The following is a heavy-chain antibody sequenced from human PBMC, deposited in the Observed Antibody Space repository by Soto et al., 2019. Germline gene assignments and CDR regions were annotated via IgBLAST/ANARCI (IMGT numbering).Heavy chain of an antibody. CDR3: ARGRYCLTGRCFPNWFDS. CDR2: IYKITTT. J-gene: IGHJ5*01. CDR1: GDYICSVDFF. Sequence: PSATLSLTGSVSGDYICSVDFFWAWSRQPSGLALEYIGYIYKITTTYYNPSFESRVAIPLDTSKSQFSLNVTSVTAADTAVYFCARGRYCLTGRCFPNWFDSWGQGTLVTVSS. V-gene: IGHV4-30-4*01. D-gene: IGHD2-15*01.